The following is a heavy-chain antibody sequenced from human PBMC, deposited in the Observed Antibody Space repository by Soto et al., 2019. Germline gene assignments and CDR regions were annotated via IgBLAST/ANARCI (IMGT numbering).Heavy chain of an antibody. CDR3: ARAYSSSSYYFDY. V-gene: IGHV4-34*01. Sequence: QVQLQQWGAGLLKPSETLSLTCAVYGGSFSGYYWSWIRQPPGKGLEWIGEINHSGSTNYNPSRKSRVTISVDTSKNQFSLKLSSVTAADTAVYYCARAYSSSSYYFDYWGQGTLVTVSS. CDR1: GGSFSGYY. CDR2: INHSGST. J-gene: IGHJ4*02. D-gene: IGHD6-6*01.